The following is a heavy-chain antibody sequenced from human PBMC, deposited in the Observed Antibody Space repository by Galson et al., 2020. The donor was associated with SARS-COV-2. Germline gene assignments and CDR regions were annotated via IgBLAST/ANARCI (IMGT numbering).Heavy chain of an antibody. CDR3: ATSLIVSTINGFAL. D-gene: IGHD5-12*01. V-gene: IGHV1-24*01. CDR2: FDPRNDEA. Sequence: ASVKVSCKVSGYSLTELSIHWVRQAPGKGLEWMGGFDPRNDEAIYAQKFQGRVTMTEDKSTDTAYMELSSLRSDDTAIYHCATSLIVSTINGFALWGHGTMVTV. CDR1: GYSLTELS. J-gene: IGHJ3*01.